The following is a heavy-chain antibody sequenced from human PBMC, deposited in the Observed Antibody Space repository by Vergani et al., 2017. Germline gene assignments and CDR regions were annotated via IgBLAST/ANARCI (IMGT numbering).Heavy chain of an antibody. D-gene: IGHD6-19*01. CDR2: IYYSGST. Sequence: QLQLQESGPGLVKPSETLSLTCTVSGGSISSSSYYWGWIRQPPGKGLEWIGSIYYSGSTYYNPSLKSRVTISVDTSKNQFSLKLSSVTAADTAVDYCARLLTGGVIAVAGGGWFDPWGQGTLVTVSS. J-gene: IGHJ5*02. V-gene: IGHV4-39*01. CDR1: GGSISSSSYY. CDR3: ARLLTGGVIAVAGGGWFDP.